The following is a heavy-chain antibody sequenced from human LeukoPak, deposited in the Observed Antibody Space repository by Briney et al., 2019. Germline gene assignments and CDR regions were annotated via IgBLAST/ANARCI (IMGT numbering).Heavy chain of an antibody. CDR3: ARDASGSYSLDY. CDR1: GGTFSSYA. Sequence: SVKVSCKASGGTFSSYAISWVRQAPGQGLEWMGGIIPIFGTANYAQKFQGRVTITADESTSTAYMELSSLRSEDTAVYYCARDASGSYSLDYWGQGTLVTVSS. V-gene: IGHV1-69*13. D-gene: IGHD1-26*01. J-gene: IGHJ4*02. CDR2: IIPIFGTA.